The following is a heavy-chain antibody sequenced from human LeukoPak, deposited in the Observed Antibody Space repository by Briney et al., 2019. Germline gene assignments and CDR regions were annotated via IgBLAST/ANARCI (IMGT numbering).Heavy chain of an antibody. Sequence: SETLSLTCTVSGGSISSSSYYRGWIRQPPGKGLEWIGSIYYSGSTYYNPSLKSRVTISVDTSKNQFSLKLSSVTAADTAVYYCARRNVDTAMVPNWFDPWGQGTLVTVSS. CDR3: ARRNVDTAMVPNWFDP. D-gene: IGHD5-18*01. CDR1: GGSISSSSYY. J-gene: IGHJ5*02. V-gene: IGHV4-39*01. CDR2: IYYSGST.